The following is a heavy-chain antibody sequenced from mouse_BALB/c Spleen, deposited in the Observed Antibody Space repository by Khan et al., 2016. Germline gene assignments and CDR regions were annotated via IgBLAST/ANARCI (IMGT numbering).Heavy chain of an antibody. CDR1: GYTFTSYW. CDR3: ASKGDYDAMDY. Sequence: QVQLQQSGAELAKPGASVKMSCKASGYTFTSYWMHWVKQRPGQGLEWIGYINPSTGYTEYNQKFKDKATLTADKSSSTAYMQLSSLTSEDSAVYYCASKGDYDAMDYWGQGTSVTVSS. CDR2: INPSTGYT. D-gene: IGHD1-1*02. V-gene: IGHV1-7*01. J-gene: IGHJ4*01.